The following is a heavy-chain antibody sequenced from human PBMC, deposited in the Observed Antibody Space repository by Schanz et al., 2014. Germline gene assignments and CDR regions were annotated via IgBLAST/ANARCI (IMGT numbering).Heavy chain of an antibody. CDR1: GFTFSSYA. J-gene: IGHJ4*02. CDR3: AKGLYYDNAGGGFDY. Sequence: EGQLLESGGGLIQPGGSLRLSCAASGFTFSSYAMSWVRQAPGKGLEWVSSISSSGSYIYYADSVKGRFTSSRDNAKNSLYLQMNSLRAEDTAVYYCAKGLYYDNAGGGFDYWGQGTLVTVSS. D-gene: IGHD3-16*01. V-gene: IGHV3-21*04. CDR2: ISSSGSYI.